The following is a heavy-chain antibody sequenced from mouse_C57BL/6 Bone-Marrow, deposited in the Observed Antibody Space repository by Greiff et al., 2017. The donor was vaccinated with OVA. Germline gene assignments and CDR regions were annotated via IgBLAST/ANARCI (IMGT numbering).Heavy chain of an antibody. V-gene: IGHV1-59*01. D-gene: IGHD3-2*02. CDR3: ARPQVAWFAY. Sequence: QVQLQQPGAELVRPGTSVKLSCKASGYTFTSYWLHWVKQRPGQGLEWIGVIDPSDSYTNYNQKFKGKATLTVDTSSSTAYMQLSSLTSEDSAVYYCARPQVAWFAYWGQGTLVTVSA. CDR2: IDPSDSYT. J-gene: IGHJ3*01. CDR1: GYTFTSYW.